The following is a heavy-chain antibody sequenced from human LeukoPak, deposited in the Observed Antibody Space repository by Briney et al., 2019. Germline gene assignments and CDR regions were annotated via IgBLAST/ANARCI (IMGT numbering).Heavy chain of an antibody. CDR3: VREGGYFATVCLKNHYFDP. Sequence: GGSLRLSCAASGFPFSNHAMSWVRQPPGKGLEWVSAISNGNTYYADSVRGRFTISRDDSKNMVYLQMYSLGVEDTARYYCVREGGYFATVCLKNHYFDPWGQGNLVTVSS. CDR1: GFPFSNHA. J-gene: IGHJ5*02. CDR2: ISNGNT. V-gene: IGHV3-23*01. D-gene: IGHD3-9*01.